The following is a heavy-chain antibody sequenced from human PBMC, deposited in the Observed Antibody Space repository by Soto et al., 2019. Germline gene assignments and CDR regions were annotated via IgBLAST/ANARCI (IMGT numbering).Heavy chain of an antibody. Sequence: SETLSLTCTVAGGSISSSSYYWGWIRQPPWKGLAWIGSIYYSGSTYYNPSLKSRVTISVDTSKNQFSLKLSSVTAADTAVYYCATTGPGGLAGDYYGMDVWGQGTTVTVSS. CDR3: ATTGPGGLAGDYYGMDV. CDR1: GGSISSSSYY. V-gene: IGHV4-39*01. J-gene: IGHJ6*02. D-gene: IGHD6-13*01. CDR2: IYYSGST.